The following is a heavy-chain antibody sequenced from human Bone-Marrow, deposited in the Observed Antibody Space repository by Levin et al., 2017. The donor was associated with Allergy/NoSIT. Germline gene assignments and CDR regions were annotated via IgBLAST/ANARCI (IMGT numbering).Heavy chain of an antibody. Sequence: PGGSLRLSCGASGITFSGYAMSWVRQAPGKGLEWVSVISASGGDTYYADSVKGRFTISRDNSKNTLDLQMNSLRVEDTAVYYCAKPGGNGWSRPFDDWGQGTLVTVSS. CDR1: GITFSGYA. V-gene: IGHV3-23*01. CDR3: AKPGGNGWSRPFDD. D-gene: IGHD6-19*01. CDR2: ISASGGDT. J-gene: IGHJ4*02.